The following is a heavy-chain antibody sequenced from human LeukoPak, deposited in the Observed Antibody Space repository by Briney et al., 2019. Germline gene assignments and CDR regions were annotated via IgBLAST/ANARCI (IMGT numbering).Heavy chain of an antibody. J-gene: IGHJ4*02. CDR2: IYYTGST. CDR3: ARDSRGTSYTATYDY. D-gene: IGHD5-18*01. CDR1: GGSVTSYY. V-gene: IGHV4-59*02. Sequence: SETLSLTCTVSGGSVTSYYWSWIRQPPGKGLEWIGYIYYTGSTNYNPSLKSRVTISVDTSKNQFSLKLSSVTAADTAVYYCARDSRGTSYTATYDYWGQGTLVTVSS.